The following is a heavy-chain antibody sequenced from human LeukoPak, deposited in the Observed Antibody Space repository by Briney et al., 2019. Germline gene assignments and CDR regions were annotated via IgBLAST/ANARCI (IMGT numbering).Heavy chain of an antibody. CDR1: GFTFSTYA. Sequence: PGGSLRLSCAASGFTFSTYAMTWVRQAPGKGLEWVSSIGGRAGGTYYAPSVKGRFTISRDNSKNTLYLQMNSLSAEDTTDYHFRRGGKAKRGPLNYWGQGTLVTVPS. J-gene: IGHJ4*02. CDR2: IGGRAGGT. D-gene: IGHD3-10*01. CDR3: RRGGKAKRGPLNY. V-gene: IGHV3-23*01.